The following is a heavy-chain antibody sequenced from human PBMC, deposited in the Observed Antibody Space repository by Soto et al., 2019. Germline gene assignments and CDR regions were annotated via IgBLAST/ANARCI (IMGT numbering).Heavy chain of an antibody. CDR1: GFTFSNYG. Sequence: QVQLVESGGGVVQPGRSLRLSCAASGFTFSNYGMHWVRQAPGKGLEWVAVIWYDGNNQHYVDSVKGRFTVSRDNSKNTLYLQMSSLRAEDSAVYYCARDQGSSSWYRSYYGMDVWGKGTTVTVSS. D-gene: IGHD6-13*01. CDR3: ARDQGSSSWYRSYYGMDV. J-gene: IGHJ6*04. CDR2: IWYDGNNQ. V-gene: IGHV3-33*01.